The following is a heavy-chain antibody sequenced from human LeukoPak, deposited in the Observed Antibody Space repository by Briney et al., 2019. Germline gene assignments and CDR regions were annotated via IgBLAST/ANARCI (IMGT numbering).Heavy chain of an antibody. Sequence: QPGRSLRLSCTASGFTSGDYAMSWFRQAPGKGLEWVGFIRSKAYGGTTEYAASVKGRFTISRDDSKSIAYLQMNSLKTEDTAVYYCTRAYTQLGFDPWGQGTLVTVSS. CDR1: GFTSGDYA. CDR2: IRSKAYGGTT. J-gene: IGHJ5*02. V-gene: IGHV3-49*03. D-gene: IGHD2-2*01. CDR3: TRAYTQLGFDP.